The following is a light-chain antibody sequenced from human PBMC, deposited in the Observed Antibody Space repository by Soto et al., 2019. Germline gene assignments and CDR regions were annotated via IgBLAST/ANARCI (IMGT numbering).Light chain of an antibody. CDR3: QQYENYWT. Sequence: DIQMTQSPSTLSASLGDRVTITCRASQTIDSWLAWYQQRPGKPPNLLIYKVSTLASGVPSRFSGSGSGTEFTLTISSLQPDDCATYYCQQYENYWTFGQGTKVDI. J-gene: IGKJ1*01. CDR1: QTIDSW. V-gene: IGKV1-5*03. CDR2: KVS.